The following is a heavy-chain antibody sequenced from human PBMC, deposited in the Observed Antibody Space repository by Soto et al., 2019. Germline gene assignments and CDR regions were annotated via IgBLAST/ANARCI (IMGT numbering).Heavy chain of an antibody. CDR3: ARLGNPVAAFDY. Sequence: PSETLSLTCTVSGGSISSSPYSWGWIRQPPGEGLGWIGTFHYSESTYYNPSLESRVTISVDTSKNQFSLKLSSVTAADTAVYYCARLGNPVAAFDYWGQGILVTGSS. CDR1: GGSISSSPYS. V-gene: IGHV4-39*07. CDR2: FHYSEST. D-gene: IGHD6-19*01. J-gene: IGHJ4*02.